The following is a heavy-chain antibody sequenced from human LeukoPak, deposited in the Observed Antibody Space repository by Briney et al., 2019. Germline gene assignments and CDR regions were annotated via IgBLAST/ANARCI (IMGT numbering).Heavy chain of an antibody. Sequence: SETLSLTCTVSGGSIRSSYYYWGWIRQPPGKGLEWIGSIYDSGSTYYNPSLKSRVTISVDRSKNQFSLKLSSVTAADTAVYYCARGGYQGNDYWGQGTLVTVSS. J-gene: IGHJ4*02. CDR2: IYDSGST. CDR3: ARGGYQGNDY. D-gene: IGHD2-2*01. CDR1: GGSIRSSYYY. V-gene: IGHV4-39*07.